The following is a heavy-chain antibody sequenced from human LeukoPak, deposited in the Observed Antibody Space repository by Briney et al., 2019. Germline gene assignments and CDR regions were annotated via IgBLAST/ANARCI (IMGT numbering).Heavy chain of an antibody. CDR2: ISAYNGNT. D-gene: IGHD4-23*01. CDR3: ARQWDTTAVSGWFDP. CDR1: GYTFTSYG. J-gene: IGHJ5*02. Sequence: ASVKVSCKASGYTFTSYGISWVRQAPGQGLEWMGWISAYNGNTNYAQKLQGRVTMTTDTSTSTAYMELRSLRSDDTAVYYCARQWDTTAVSGWFDPWGQGTLVTVSS. V-gene: IGHV1-18*01.